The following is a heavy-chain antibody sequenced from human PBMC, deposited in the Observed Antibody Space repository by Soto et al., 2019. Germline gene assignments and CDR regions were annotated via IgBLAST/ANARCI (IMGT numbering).Heavy chain of an antibody. CDR2: IYYSGST. J-gene: IGHJ4*02. CDR1: GGSISSSNYD. CDR3: ASQGNSGSYTNFDY. Sequence: QLQLQESGPGLVKPSETLSLTCTVSGGSISSSNYDWGWIRQPPGKGLEWIGSIYYSGSTYYNPSLKTRVSISVDTSKNHFSLKLSSVTAADTAVYYCASQGNSGSYTNFDYWGQGTLVTVSS. V-gene: IGHV4-39*01. D-gene: IGHD3-10*01.